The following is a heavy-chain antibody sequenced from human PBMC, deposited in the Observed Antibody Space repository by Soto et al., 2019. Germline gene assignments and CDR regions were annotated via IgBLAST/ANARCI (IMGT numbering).Heavy chain of an antibody. D-gene: IGHD1-7*01. V-gene: IGHV3-23*01. CDR2: ISYSTDKT. J-gene: IGHJ3*01. CDR3: ARRARTATSAWGAFDV. CDR1: GFTFNTYV. Sequence: EVQLLESGGVLVQPGGSLRLSCAASGFTFNTYVMKWVRQAPGTGLEWVSTISYSTDKTHCADSVKCRFTIYRDNSRDTLFLQMSSLRDYVAAVYYCARRARTATSAWGAFDVWGQGIMVTVSS.